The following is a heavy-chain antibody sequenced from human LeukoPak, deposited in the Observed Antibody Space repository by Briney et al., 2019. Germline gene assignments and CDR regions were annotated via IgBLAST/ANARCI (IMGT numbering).Heavy chain of an antibody. J-gene: IGHJ6*03. CDR2: INHSGST. Sequence: GSLRLSCAASGFTFSSYSLNWIRQPPGKGLEWIGEINHSGSTNYNPSLKSRVTISVDTSKNQFSLKLSSVTAADTAVYYCARGRRGSSWYPRYYYMDVWGKGTTVTVSS. CDR3: ARGRRGSSWYPRYYYMDV. V-gene: IGHV4-34*01. CDR1: GFTFSSYS. D-gene: IGHD6-13*01.